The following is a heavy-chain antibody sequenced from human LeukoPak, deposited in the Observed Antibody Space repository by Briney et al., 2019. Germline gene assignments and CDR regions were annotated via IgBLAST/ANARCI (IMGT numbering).Heavy chain of an antibody. CDR2: IYYSGST. CDR1: GGSISSYY. J-gene: IGHJ5*02. V-gene: IGHV4-59*01. CDR3: ARVGGYCSSTSCYGGIDP. D-gene: IGHD2-2*01. Sequence: SETLSLTCTLSGGSISSYYWSWIRQPPGKGLEWIGYIYYSGSTNYNPSLKSRVTISVDTSKNQFSLKLSSVTAADTAVYYCARVGGYCSSTSCYGGIDPWGQGTLVTVSP.